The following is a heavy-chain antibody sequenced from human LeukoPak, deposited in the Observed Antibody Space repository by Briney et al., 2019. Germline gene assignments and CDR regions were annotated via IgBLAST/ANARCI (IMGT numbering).Heavy chain of an antibody. CDR3: AGEFYYYDSSGFDY. CDR1: GGSISSYY. D-gene: IGHD3-22*01. Sequence: SETLSLTCTVSGGSISSYYWSWIRQPAGEGLEWIGRIYTSGSTNYNPSLKSRVTMSVDTSKNQFSLKLSSVTAADTAVYYCAGEFYYYDSSGFDYWGQGTLVTVSS. J-gene: IGHJ4*02. CDR2: IYTSGST. V-gene: IGHV4-4*07.